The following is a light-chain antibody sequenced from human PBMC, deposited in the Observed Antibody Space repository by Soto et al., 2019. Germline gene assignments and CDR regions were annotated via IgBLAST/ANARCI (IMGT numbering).Light chain of an antibody. J-gene: IGKJ5*01. V-gene: IGKV3-20*01. CDR1: QSVSSSY. CDR2: GAS. CDR3: QQYGSSPPIP. Sequence: EIGWPQYPGTLSLSPGERATLSCRASQSVSSSYLAWYQQKPGQAPRLLIYGASSRATGIPDRFSGSGSGTDFTLTISRLEPEDFAVYYCQQYGSSPPIPFGQGALLEIK.